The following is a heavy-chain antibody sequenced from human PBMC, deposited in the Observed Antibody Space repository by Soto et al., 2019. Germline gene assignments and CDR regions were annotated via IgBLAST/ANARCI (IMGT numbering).Heavy chain of an antibody. CDR1: GFTFSDYS. Sequence: EVQLVESGGGLVRPGGSLRLSCAVSGFTFSDYSMNWVRQAPGKGLEWVSTINSSSDYTYYSDSVKGRFTTSRDNAKNSVLLQMDSLRDDDTAVYFCARGALNSSNWEFWGQGTLVTVSS. CDR2: INSSSDYT. CDR3: ARGALNSSNWEF. V-gene: IGHV3-21*02. J-gene: IGHJ4*02. D-gene: IGHD4-4*01.